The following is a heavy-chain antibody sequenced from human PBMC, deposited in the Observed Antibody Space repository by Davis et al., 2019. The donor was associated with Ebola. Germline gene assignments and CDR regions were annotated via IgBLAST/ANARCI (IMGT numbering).Heavy chain of an antibody. Sequence: SETLSLTCAVYGGSFSGYYWSWIRQPPGKGLEWIGEINHSGSTNYNPSLKSRVTISVDTSKNQFSLKLSSVTAADPAVYYCAGGPNYVWGSYRYTAWGQGTLVTVSS. D-gene: IGHD3-16*02. CDR2: INHSGST. CDR1: GGSFSGYY. V-gene: IGHV4-34*01. J-gene: IGHJ4*02. CDR3: AGGPNYVWGSYRYTA.